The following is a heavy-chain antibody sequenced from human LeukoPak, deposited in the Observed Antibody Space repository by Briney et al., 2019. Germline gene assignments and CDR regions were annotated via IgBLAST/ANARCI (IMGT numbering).Heavy chain of an antibody. Sequence: GGSLRLSCAASGFTFSDYYMSWIRQAPGKGLEWVSYISSSGITIYCADSVKGGFTISRDTAKNSLYLQMNSLRAEDTAVYYCARDKGSSWFDYWGQGTLVTVSS. CDR3: ARDKGSSWFDY. CDR2: ISSSGITI. CDR1: GFTFSDYY. J-gene: IGHJ4*02. D-gene: IGHD6-13*01. V-gene: IGHV3-11*01.